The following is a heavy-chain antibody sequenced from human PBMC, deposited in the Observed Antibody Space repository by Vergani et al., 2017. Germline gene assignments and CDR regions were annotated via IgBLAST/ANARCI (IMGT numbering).Heavy chain of an antibody. CDR1: GFTFSSYG. CDR2: ISYDGSNK. V-gene: IGHV3-30*03. Sequence: QVQLVESGGGVVQPGRSLRLSFAASGFTFSSYGLHWVRQAPGTGLEWVAVISYDGSNKSYADSVKGRFTISRDNSKNPLYLQMNSLRDEDTAVYYCARDRTSKGDSSGHTLMYAVEIWGQGTMGTVAS. CDR3: ARDRTSKGDSSGHTLMYAVEI. J-gene: IGHJ3*02. D-gene: IGHD3-22*01.